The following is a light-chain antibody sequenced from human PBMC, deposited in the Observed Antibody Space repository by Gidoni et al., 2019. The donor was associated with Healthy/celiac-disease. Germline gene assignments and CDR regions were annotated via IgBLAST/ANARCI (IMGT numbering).Light chain of an antibody. V-gene: IGKV1-9*01. J-gene: IGKJ3*01. CDR3: QQLSSSPLT. CDR2: AAS. Sequence: DIKLTQSPSFLSASVGDRVTITCRASQGISSYLAWYQQKPGKAPKRLIYAASTLQGGVPSRFSGSGSGTEFTLTISSLQPEDFATYSCQQLSSSPLTFGPGTKVDIK. CDR1: QGISSY.